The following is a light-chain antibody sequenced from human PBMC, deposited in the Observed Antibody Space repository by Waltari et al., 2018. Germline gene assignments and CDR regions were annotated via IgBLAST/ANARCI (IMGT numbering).Light chain of an antibody. V-gene: IGLV2-11*01. J-gene: IGLJ2*01. CDR2: DVD. CDR3: CSFAGNYTLL. CDR1: SSDVGGYDY. Sequence: QSALTQPRSVSGSPGQSVTLSCTGTSSDVGGYDYVSWYQQHPGKAPKLIISDVDKRPSGASDRFSGAKSGNTASLTISGLQIDDEATYYCCSFAGNYTLLFGGGTNLTVL.